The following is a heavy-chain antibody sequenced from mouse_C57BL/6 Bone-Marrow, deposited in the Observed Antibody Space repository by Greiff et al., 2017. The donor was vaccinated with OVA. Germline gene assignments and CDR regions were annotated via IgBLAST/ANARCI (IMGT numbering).Heavy chain of an antibody. D-gene: IGHD2-4*01. J-gene: IGHJ2*01. Sequence: VQLQQPGAELVKPGASVKLSCKASGYTFTSYWMQWVKQRPGQGLEWIGEIDPSDSYTNYNQKFKGKATLTVDTSSSTAYMQLSSLTSEDSAVYYCARLDYDYVDYGSQGTTLTVSS. CDR2: IDPSDSYT. CDR1: GYTFTSYW. V-gene: IGHV1-50*01. CDR3: ARLDYDYVDY.